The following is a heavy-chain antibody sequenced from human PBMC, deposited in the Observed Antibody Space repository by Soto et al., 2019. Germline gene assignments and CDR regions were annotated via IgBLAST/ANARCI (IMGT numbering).Heavy chain of an antibody. Sequence: HVHLVQSGAEVKKPVASMKVSCTASGYTLTSHHVHWVRQAPGRRLEWMGSINPANGVAQYTAIFLGRVIMTRATSTSTFYMELRGLTSVNKAIFCCLRGGGVGLDGNAAFESWGKGKM. D-gene: IGHD1-1*01. CDR3: LRGGGVGLDGNAAFES. CDR2: INPANGVA. V-gene: IGHV1-46*01. CDR1: GYTLTSHH. J-gene: IGHJ3*02.